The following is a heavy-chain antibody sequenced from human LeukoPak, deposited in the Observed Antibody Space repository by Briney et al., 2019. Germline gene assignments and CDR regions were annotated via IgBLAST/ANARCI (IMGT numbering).Heavy chain of an antibody. CDR1: GFTLSNYW. CDR2: INFDGSST. Sequence: GGSLRLSCAASGFTLSNYWMHWVRQAPGKGLVWVARINFDGSSTNYAGSVRGRFTISRDNAKNTLYLQMNSLRGEDTAVYYCGRGGSRSRYFDYWGQGTLVTVSS. D-gene: IGHD3-10*01. J-gene: IGHJ4*02. CDR3: GRGGSRSRYFDY. V-gene: IGHV3-74*01.